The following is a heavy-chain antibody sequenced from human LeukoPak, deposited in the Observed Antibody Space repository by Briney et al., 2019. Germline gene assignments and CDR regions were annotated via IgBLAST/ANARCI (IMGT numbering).Heavy chain of an antibody. CDR3: VKYVGARSFDY. Sequence: PGGSLRLSCAASGFTFSSYWMHWVRQAPGKGLVWVSRINSDGSSTSYADSVKGRFTISRDNFKNTLYLQMSSLRAEDTAVYYCVKYVGARSFDYWGQGTLVTVSS. CDR1: GFTFSSYW. CDR2: INSDGSST. J-gene: IGHJ4*02. V-gene: IGHV3-74*01. D-gene: IGHD1-26*01.